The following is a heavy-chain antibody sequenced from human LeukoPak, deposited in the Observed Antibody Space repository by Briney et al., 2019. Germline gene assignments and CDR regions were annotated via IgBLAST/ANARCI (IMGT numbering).Heavy chain of an antibody. J-gene: IGHJ4*02. V-gene: IGHV1-69*06. D-gene: IGHD6-13*01. CDR1: GGTFSSYA. Sequence: EASVKVSCKASGGTFSSYAISWVRQAPGQGLEWMGGIIPIFGTSNYAQKFQGRVTITADKSTSTAYMELSSLRSEDTAVYYCAKFSIIAAAGPYYFDYWGQGTLVTVSS. CDR3: AKFSIIAAAGPYYFDY. CDR2: IIPIFGTS.